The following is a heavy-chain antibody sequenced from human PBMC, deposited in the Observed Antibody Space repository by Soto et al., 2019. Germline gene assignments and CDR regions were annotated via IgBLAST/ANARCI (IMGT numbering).Heavy chain of an antibody. CDR3: AGSVHF. V-gene: IGHV4-4*02. CDR2: IYHTGTT. CDR1: SAPINRDNW. J-gene: IGHJ4*02. Sequence: QVQLQESGRGLVNPSGTLSLTCAVSSAPINRDNWWTWVRQPPGKGLEWIGDIYHTGTTNYDSSLKSRATISIDESKNHFSLNLNSVTAADTAVYYCAGSVHFWAQGTLVAVSS. D-gene: IGHD3-10*01.